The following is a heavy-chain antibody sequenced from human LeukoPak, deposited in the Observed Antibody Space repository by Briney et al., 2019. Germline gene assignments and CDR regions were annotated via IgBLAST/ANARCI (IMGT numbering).Heavy chain of an antibody. V-gene: IGHV4-61*02. Sequence: SETLSLTCTVSGGSISRGSYYWSWIRQPAGKGLEWIGRIYTSWSTNYNPSLKSRVPLSVDTSQNQFSLKLSSVTAADTAVYYCARGSIAEPYYDFWTPEYYFDYWGQGTLVTVSS. CDR1: GGSISRGSYY. J-gene: IGHJ4*02. CDR2: IYTSWST. CDR3: ARGSIAEPYYDFWTPEYYFDY. D-gene: IGHD3-3*01.